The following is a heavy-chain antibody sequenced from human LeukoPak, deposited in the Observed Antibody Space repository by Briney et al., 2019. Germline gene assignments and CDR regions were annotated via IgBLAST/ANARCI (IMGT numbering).Heavy chain of an antibody. D-gene: IGHD3-22*01. J-gene: IGHJ4*02. V-gene: IGHV3-30*03. CDR1: GFTFSSYG. CDR2: ISYDGSNK. CDR3: AREDRHILYYDSSGYLDY. Sequence: QAGGTLRLSCAASGFTFSSYGMSWVRQAPGKGLEWVAVISYDGSNKYYADSVKGRFTISRDNSKNTLYLQMNSLRAEDTAVYYCAREDRHILYYDSSGYLDYWGQGTLVTVSS.